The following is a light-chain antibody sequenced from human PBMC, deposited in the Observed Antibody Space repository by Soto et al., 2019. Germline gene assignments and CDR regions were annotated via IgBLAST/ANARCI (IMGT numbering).Light chain of an antibody. V-gene: IGLV1-44*01. J-gene: IGLJ1*01. CDR2: SNN. Sequence: QSVLTQPPSASWTPGQRVTTSCSGSSSNIGSNTVNWYQQLPGTAPKLLIYSNNQRPSGVPDRFSGSKSGTSASLAISGLQSEDEADYYCAAWDDSLNGFYVFGTGTKVTVL. CDR3: AAWDDSLNGFYV. CDR1: SSNIGSNT.